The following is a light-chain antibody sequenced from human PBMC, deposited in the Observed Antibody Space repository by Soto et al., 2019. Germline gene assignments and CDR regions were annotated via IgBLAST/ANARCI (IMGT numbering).Light chain of an antibody. CDR1: QTNSSW. J-gene: IGKJ1*01. V-gene: IGKV1-5*03. CDR3: QHYNSYSVA. Sequence: DIQMHQSPSTLSGSVGDRVTITCLSSQTNSSWLAWYQQKPGKAPKLLIYKASTLKSGVPARFSGSGSGTEFTLTISSLQPEDFAAYYCQHYNSYSVAFGQGTKVEIK. CDR2: KAS.